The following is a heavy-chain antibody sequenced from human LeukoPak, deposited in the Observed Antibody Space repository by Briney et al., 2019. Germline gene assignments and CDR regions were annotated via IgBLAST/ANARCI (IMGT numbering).Heavy chain of an antibody. Sequence: ASVKVSCKASGGTFSSYAISWVRQAPGQGLEWMGGIIPIFGTANYAQKFQGRVTITADESTSTAYMELSSLRSEDTAVYYCARGARPHYDSCGYYSDWGQGTLVTVSS. V-gene: IGHV1-69*13. CDR3: ARGARPHYDSCGYYSD. CDR2: IIPIFGTA. J-gene: IGHJ4*02. D-gene: IGHD3-22*01. CDR1: GGTFSSYA.